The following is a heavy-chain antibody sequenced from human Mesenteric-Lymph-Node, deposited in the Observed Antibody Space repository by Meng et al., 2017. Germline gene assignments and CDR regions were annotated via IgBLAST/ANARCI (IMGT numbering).Heavy chain of an antibody. CDR2: ISGSVDST. D-gene: IGHD3-10*01. CDR3: ASALSGFTMVRGASKLNRWPEYFQH. V-gene: IGHV3-23*01. CDR1: GFTFSSYA. Sequence: GGSLRLSCAASGFTFSSYAMSWVRQAPGKGLEWVSAISGSVDSTYYADSVKGRFTISRDNSKNTLYLQMNSLRAEDTAVYYCASALSGFTMVRGASKLNRWPEYFQHWGQGTLVTVSS. J-gene: IGHJ1*01.